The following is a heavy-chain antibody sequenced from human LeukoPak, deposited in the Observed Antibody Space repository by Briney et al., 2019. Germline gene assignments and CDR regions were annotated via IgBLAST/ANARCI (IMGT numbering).Heavy chain of an antibody. V-gene: IGHV4-4*07. CDR1: GGSISSNF. CDR2: MYTSGNT. CDR3: ASPNYYDSSGYYPIDY. D-gene: IGHD3-22*01. Sequence: SETLSLTCTVSGGSISSNFWSWIRQPAGKGLEWIGRMYTSGNTNPSLKSRVTMSLDTSKNQFSLKLSSVTAADTAVYYCASPNYYDSSGYYPIDYWGQGTLVTVSS. J-gene: IGHJ4*02.